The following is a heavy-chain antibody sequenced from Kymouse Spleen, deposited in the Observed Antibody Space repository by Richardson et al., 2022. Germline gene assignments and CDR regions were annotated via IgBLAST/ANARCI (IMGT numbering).Heavy chain of an antibody. D-gene: IGHD7-27*02. J-gene: IGHJ6*02. Sequence: QVQLQESGPGLVKPSQTLSLTCTVSGGSISSGGYYWSWIRQHPGKGLEWIGYIYYSGSTYYNPSLKSRVTISVDTSKNQFSLKLSSVTAADTAVYYCARDWELGYYYYYGMDVWGQGTTVTVSS. CDR1: GGSISSGGYY. CDR3: ARDWELGYYYYYGMDV. CDR2: IYYSGST. V-gene: IGHV4-31*03.